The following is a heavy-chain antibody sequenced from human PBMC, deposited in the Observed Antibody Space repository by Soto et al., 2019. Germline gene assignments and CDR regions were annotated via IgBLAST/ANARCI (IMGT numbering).Heavy chain of an antibody. J-gene: IGHJ6*02. CDR1: GFTFSSYA. D-gene: IGHD5-18*01. CDR3: AKDRGEIDTMRNGMDV. CDR2: ISGSGVST. V-gene: IGHV3-23*01. Sequence: GGSLRLSCAASGFTFSSYAMSWVRQAPGKGLEWVSAISGSGVSTYYADSVKGRFTISRDNSKNTLYLQMNSLRAEDTAVYYCAKDRGEIDTMRNGMDVCGQGTTVTVSS.